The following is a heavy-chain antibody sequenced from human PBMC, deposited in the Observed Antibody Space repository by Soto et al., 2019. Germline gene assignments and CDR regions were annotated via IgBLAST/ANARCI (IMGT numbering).Heavy chain of an antibody. CDR1: GGSISSYY. J-gene: IGHJ4*02. V-gene: IGHV4-59*01. Sequence: SETLSLTCTFSGGSISSYYWSLIRQPPGKGLEWIGYIYYSGSTNYNPSLKSRVTISVDTSKNQFSLKLSSVTAADTAVYYCARLVREVVTAIDYWGQGTLVTVSS. D-gene: IGHD2-21*02. CDR2: IYYSGST. CDR3: ARLVREVVTAIDY.